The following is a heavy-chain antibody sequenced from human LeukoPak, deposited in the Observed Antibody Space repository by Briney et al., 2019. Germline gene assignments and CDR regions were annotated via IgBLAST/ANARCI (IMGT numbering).Heavy chain of an antibody. CDR2: ISSSSSYI. D-gene: IGHD2-2*01. J-gene: IGHJ4*02. CDR1: GFTFSTSA. Sequence: GGSLRLSCAASGFTFSTSAMNWVRQVPGKGLEWVSSISSSSSYIYYADSVKGRFTISRDNAKNSLYLQMNSLRAEDTAVYYCARDYCSSTSCYASLDYWGQGTLVTVSS. CDR3: ARDYCSSTSCYASLDY. V-gene: IGHV3-21*01.